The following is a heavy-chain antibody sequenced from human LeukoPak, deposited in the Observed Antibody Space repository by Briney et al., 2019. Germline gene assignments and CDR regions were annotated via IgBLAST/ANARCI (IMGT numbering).Heavy chain of an antibody. D-gene: IGHD3-16*01. CDR2: ITSSSSTM. Sequence: GGSLRLSCATSGFTFSSYSMNWVRQAPGKGLEWVSYITSSSSTMYYADSVKGRFAISRDNSKNSLFLEMKSLRVDDTAVYYCARDPDPGDPDFWGQGTLVTVS. CDR3: ARDPDPGDPDF. CDR1: GFTFSSYS. V-gene: IGHV3-48*01. J-gene: IGHJ4*02.